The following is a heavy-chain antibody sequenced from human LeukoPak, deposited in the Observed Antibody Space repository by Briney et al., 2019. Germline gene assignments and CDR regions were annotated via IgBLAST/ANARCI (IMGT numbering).Heavy chain of an antibody. CDR2: ISYDGSNK. V-gene: IGHV3-30*04. CDR1: GFTFSSYA. CDR3: ARAGIAVAGTSGTDY. D-gene: IGHD6-19*01. Sequence: GGSLRLSCAASGFTFSSYAMHWVRQAPGKGLEWVAVISYDGSNKNYADSVKGRFTISRDNSKNTLYLQMNSLRAEDTAVYYCARAGIAVAGTSGTDYWGQGTLVTVSS. J-gene: IGHJ4*02.